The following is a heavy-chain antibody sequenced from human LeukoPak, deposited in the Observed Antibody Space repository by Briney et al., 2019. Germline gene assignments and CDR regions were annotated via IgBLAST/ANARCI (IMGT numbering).Heavy chain of an antibody. V-gene: IGHV3-23*01. D-gene: IGHD5-12*01. CDR1: GFTFSSYA. Sequence: GGSLRLSCAASGFTFSSYAMSWVRQAPGKGLEWVSAISGSGGSTYYADSVKGRFTISRDNPKNTLYLQMNSLRAEDTAVYYCAKDPYSGYDSHYYYYMDVWGKGTTVTVSS. CDR3: AKDPYSGYDSHYYYYMDV. CDR2: ISGSGGST. J-gene: IGHJ6*03.